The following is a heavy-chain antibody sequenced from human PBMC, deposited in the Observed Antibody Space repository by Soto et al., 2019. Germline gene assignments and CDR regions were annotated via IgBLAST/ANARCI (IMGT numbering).Heavy chain of an antibody. J-gene: IGHJ4*02. CDR1: SDSIANYY. Sequence: QVQLQESGPGLVKPSETLSLTCTVSSDSIANYYWSWIRQSPGKGLEWIGYIHDSGRSNYNPSLKSRVKISVDTSKKQFSLKLNSVAAADTAVYYCARGGGTRGWYWGQGTLVTVSS. CDR2: IHDSGRS. CDR3: ARGGGTRGWY. D-gene: IGHD2-15*01. V-gene: IGHV4-59*01.